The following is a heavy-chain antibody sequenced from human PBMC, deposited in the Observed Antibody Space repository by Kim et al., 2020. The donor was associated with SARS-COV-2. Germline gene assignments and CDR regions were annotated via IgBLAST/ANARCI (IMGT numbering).Heavy chain of an antibody. D-gene: IGHD2-2*01. J-gene: IGHJ6*02. Sequence: GESLKISCKGSGYNFSSYWISWVRQMPGKGLEWMGRIDPSDSYTNYSPSFQGHVTISADKSIRTAYLHWSSLKASDTAMYYCARGSSVVVPAAISGFYYYALDVWGQGTTVSVSS. CDR2: IDPSDSYT. CDR3: ARGSSVVVPAAISGFYYYALDV. CDR1: GYNFSSYW. V-gene: IGHV5-10-1*01.